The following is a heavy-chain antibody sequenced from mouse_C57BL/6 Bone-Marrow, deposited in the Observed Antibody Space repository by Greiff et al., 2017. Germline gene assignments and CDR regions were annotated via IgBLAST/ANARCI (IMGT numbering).Heavy chain of an antibody. V-gene: IGHV1-55*01. CDR1: GYTFTSYW. CDR3: ARSGPLGRSFDY. J-gene: IGHJ2*01. D-gene: IGHD4-1*01. CDR2: IYPTSGRT. Sequence: QVQLQQPGAELVKPGASVKMSCKASGYTFTSYWITWVKQRPGQGLEWIGDIYPTSGRTNYNEKFKSKAILTVDTTSNTAYMQLSSLTSEDSAVFYGARSGPLGRSFDYWGQGTTLTVSS.